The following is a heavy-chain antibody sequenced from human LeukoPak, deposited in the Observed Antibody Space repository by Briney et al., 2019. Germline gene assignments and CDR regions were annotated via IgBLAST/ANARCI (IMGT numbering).Heavy chain of an antibody. J-gene: IGHJ4*02. CDR3: AREPYRIAVAGRRGPAY. V-gene: IGHV1-69*01. D-gene: IGHD6-19*01. CDR2: IIPIFGTA. Sequence: SVKVSCKASGGTFSSYAISWVRQAPGQGLEWKGGIIPIFGTANYAQKFQGRVTITADESTSTAYMELSSLRSEDTAVYYCAREPYRIAVAGRRGPAYWGQGTLVTVSS. CDR1: GGTFSSYA.